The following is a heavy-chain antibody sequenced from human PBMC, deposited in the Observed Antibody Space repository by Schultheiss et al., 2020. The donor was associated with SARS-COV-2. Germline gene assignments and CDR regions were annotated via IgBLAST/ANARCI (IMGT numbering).Heavy chain of an antibody. D-gene: IGHD6-13*01. CDR2: IYWDDDK. CDR1: GGSISSYYW. J-gene: IGHJ4*02. CDR3: AHTSLAAAGTAPDY. V-gene: IGHV2-5*08. Sequence: TLSLTCTVSGGSISSYYWSWIRQPPGKALEWLALIYWDDDKRYSPSLKSRLTITKDTSKNQVVLTMTNMDPVDTATYYCAHTSLAAAGTAPDYWGQGTLVTVSS.